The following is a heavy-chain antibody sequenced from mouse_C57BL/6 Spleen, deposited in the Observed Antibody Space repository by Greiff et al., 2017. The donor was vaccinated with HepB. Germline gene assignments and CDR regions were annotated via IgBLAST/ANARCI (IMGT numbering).Heavy chain of an antibody. V-gene: IGHV1-66*01. CDR2: IYPGSGNT. CDR1: GYSFTSYY. CDR3: ARYRNSYYAMDY. J-gene: IGHJ4*01. Sequence: QVQLQQSGPELVKPGASVKISCKASGYSFTSYYIHWVKQRPGQGLEWIGWIYPGSGNTKYNEKFKGKATLTADTSSSTAYMQLSSLTSEDSAVYYCARYRNSYYAMDYWGQGTSVTVSS.